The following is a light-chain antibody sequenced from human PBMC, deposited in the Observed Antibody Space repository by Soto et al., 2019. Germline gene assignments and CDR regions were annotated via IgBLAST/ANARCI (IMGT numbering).Light chain of an antibody. J-gene: IGKJ5*01. CDR3: QQYNNWPPGVT. CDR1: QSVSSN. V-gene: IGKV3-15*01. Sequence: EVVMTQSPATLSVSPGERATLSCRASQSVSSNLAWYQQKPGQAPRLLIYGASTRATGIPARFSGSGSGTEFTLTISSLQSEDFAVYYCQQYNNWPPGVTFGQGTRLEIK. CDR2: GAS.